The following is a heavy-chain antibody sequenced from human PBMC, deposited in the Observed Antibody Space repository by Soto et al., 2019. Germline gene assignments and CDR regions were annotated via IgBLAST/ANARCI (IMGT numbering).Heavy chain of an antibody. CDR1: GFTFSSYG. Sequence: EVQLLESGGGLVQPGGSLRLSCAASGFTFSSYGLTWVRQAPGKGLGWVSFSSVTGAGTYYADSVKGRFTISGDTSKHTLYLQITSLRAHDTAVYYCAKDRRPGVNYGFYSDFWGQGALVIVSS. CDR3: AKDRRPGVNYGFYSDF. CDR2: SSVTGAGT. D-gene: IGHD3-10*01. J-gene: IGHJ4*02. V-gene: IGHV3-23*01.